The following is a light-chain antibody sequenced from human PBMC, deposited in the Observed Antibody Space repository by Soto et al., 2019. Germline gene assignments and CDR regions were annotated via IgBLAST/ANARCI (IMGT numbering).Light chain of an antibody. CDR1: QSISSW. CDR2: KAS. Sequence: DIQMTQSPSTLSASVGDRVTITCRASQSISSWLAWYQQKPGKAPKLLIYKASSLESGVPSRFSGSGSGTEFTLTISSLQPDDFANYYCQQFNNYPWPFGQETKVDIK. V-gene: IGKV1-5*03. J-gene: IGKJ1*01. CDR3: QQFNNYPWP.